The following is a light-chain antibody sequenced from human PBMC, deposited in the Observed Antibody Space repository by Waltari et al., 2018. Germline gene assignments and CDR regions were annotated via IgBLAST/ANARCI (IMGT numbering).Light chain of an antibody. CDR3: QHYDASRGMYT. CDR1: QSVSSRY. Sequence: EIVLTQSPGTLSLSPGERAALSCRASQSVSSRYLAWYQQRPGQAPRLLMRGVISRAADIPDRFSGSGSGTDFTLTISRLEPEDFAVYYCQHYDASRGMYTFGQGTRLE. CDR2: GVI. J-gene: IGKJ2*01. V-gene: IGKV3-20*01.